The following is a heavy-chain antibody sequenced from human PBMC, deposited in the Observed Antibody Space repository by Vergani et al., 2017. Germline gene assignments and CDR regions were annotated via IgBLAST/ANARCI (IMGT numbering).Heavy chain of an antibody. D-gene: IGHD2-21*02. V-gene: IGHV3-21*01. Sequence: EVQLVESGGGLVKPGGSLRLSCAASGFTFSSYSMNWVRQAPGKGLEWVSSISSSSSYIYYADSVKGRFTISRDNAKNSLYLQMNSLRAEDTAVFYCARSEVGCGGDCDSYYYYYGMDVWGQGTTVTVSS. CDR2: ISSSSSYI. J-gene: IGHJ6*02. CDR1: GFTFSSYS. CDR3: ARSEVGCGGDCDSYYYYYGMDV.